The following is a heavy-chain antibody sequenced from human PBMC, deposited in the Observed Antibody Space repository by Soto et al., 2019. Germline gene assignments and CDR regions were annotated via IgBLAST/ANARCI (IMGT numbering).Heavy chain of an antibody. V-gene: IGHV4-4*02. CDR2: IYHSGST. D-gene: IGHD4-17*01. CDR3: ARGLNPMSVTKNWFDP. CDR1: GGSISSSNW. J-gene: IGHJ5*02. Sequence: QVQLQESGPGLVKPSGTLSLTCAVSGGSISSSNWWSWVRQPPGKGLEWIGEIYHSGSTNYNPSLKRRVTISVDKSKNQFSLKLSSVTAADTAVYYCARGLNPMSVTKNWFDPWGQGTLVTVSS.